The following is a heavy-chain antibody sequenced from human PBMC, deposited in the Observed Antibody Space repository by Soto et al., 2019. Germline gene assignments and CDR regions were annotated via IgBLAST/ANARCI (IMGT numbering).Heavy chain of an antibody. CDR1: GFSFSSYA. D-gene: IGHD2-21*02. J-gene: IGHJ4*02. Sequence: PGGSLRLSCAASGFSFSSYAMSWVRQAPGKGLEWVSGISGSGGSTYYADSVKGRFTISRDNSKNTLYLQMNSLRAEDTAVYYCAKRSFVVVTATPFDYWGQGSLVTVSS. CDR3: AKRSFVVVTATPFDY. CDR2: ISGSGGST. V-gene: IGHV3-23*01.